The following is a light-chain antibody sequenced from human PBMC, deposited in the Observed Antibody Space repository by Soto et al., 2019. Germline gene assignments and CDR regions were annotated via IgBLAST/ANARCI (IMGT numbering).Light chain of an antibody. CDR3: CSYAGSSYV. CDR2: DVS. Sequence: QSVLTQPPSASGAPGQSVTISCTGTSSDVGIYNYVSWYQQHPGKAPKLMIYDVSKRPSGVPDRFSGSKSGNTASLTVSGLQAEDEADYYCCSYAGSSYVFGTGTKGTVL. CDR1: SSDVGIYNY. V-gene: IGLV2-8*01. J-gene: IGLJ1*01.